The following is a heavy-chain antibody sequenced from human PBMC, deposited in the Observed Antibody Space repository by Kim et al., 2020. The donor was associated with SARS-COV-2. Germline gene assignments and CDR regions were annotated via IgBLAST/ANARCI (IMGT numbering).Heavy chain of an antibody. CDR3: ARGRKRYYGMDV. Sequence: NYNTPLKSRVTRSVDTSKQQCSRKLSSVTAADTAVYYCARGRKRYYGMDVWGQGTTVTVSS. V-gene: IGHV4-34*01. J-gene: IGHJ6*02.